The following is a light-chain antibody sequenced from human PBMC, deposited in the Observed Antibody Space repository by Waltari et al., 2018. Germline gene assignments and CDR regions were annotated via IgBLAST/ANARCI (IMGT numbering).Light chain of an antibody. V-gene: IGLV3-25*02. J-gene: IGLJ1*01. Sequence: YELTQPPSAAVFAGKTARITCPGDALPRQFGYWYQQKPGHAPVLVIYKASERPSAIPERFSRFSSGTTVTLTISGVQAEDEADYYRPSADSSGAYFFGSGTKVTVL. CDR1: ALPRQF. CDR2: KAS. CDR3: PSADSSGAYF.